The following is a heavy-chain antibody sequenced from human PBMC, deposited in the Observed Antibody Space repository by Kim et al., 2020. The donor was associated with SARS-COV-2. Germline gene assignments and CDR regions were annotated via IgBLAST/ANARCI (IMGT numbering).Heavy chain of an antibody. CDR3: AKNRDYSGSGAIGDIDY. CDR1: GFTFSNYG. J-gene: IGHJ4*01. Sequence: GGSLRLSCAASGFTFSNYGMHWVRQAPDKALEWVALIWYDGSNKYYADSVKGRFTISRDNSKNTLYLQMNSLRDEDTAMYYCAKNRDYSGSGAIGDIDY. D-gene: IGHD3-10*01. V-gene: IGHV3-33*06. CDR2: IWYDGSNK.